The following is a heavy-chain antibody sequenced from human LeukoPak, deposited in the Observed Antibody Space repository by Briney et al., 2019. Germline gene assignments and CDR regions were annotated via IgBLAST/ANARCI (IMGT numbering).Heavy chain of an antibody. CDR2: ISGSGVST. V-gene: IGHV3-23*01. D-gene: IGHD2-2*01. CDR1: GFTFSSYA. CDR3: ARAGRQCSSTSCYVYYYGMDV. Sequence: GGSLRLSCAASGFTFSSYAMSWVRQAPGKGLEWVSAISGSGVSTYYADSVKGRFTISRDNAKNTLYLQMNSLRAEDTAVYYCARAGRQCSSTSCYVYYYGMDVWGQGTTVTVSS. J-gene: IGHJ6*02.